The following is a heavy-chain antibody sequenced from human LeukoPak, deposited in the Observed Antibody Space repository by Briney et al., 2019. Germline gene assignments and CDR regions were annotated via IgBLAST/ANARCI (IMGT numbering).Heavy chain of an antibody. CDR1: GGSISSYY. Sequence: SETLSLTCTVSGGSISSYYWSWIRQPPGKGLEWIGYIYYSGSTNYNPSLKSRVTISVDTSKNQFSLKLSSVTAADTAVYYCARDRSDGSGYYFPNDWGQGTLVTVSS. CDR2: IYYSGST. J-gene: IGHJ4*02. CDR3: ARDRSDGSGYYFPND. V-gene: IGHV4-59*01. D-gene: IGHD3-22*01.